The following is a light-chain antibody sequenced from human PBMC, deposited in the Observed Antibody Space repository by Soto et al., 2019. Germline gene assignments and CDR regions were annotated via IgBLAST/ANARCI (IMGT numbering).Light chain of an antibody. Sequence: VMTPSPATRSVAPGERVTFSCSASQGVSRKLAWYQHKKGQAPRLVISGASTGATGIPARFSGSGSGTEVNFTVSSLQSEDFAVYYCLQYNNWVPTFGQGTKVDIK. J-gene: IGKJ1*01. V-gene: IGKV3-15*01. CDR1: QGVSRK. CDR2: GAS. CDR3: LQYNNWVPT.